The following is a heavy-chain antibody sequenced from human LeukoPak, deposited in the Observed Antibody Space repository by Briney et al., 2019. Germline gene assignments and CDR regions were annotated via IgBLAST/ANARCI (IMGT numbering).Heavy chain of an antibody. CDR3: ARQGYYGSGSYRGWFDP. CDR2: INHSGRT. CDR1: GFTFSSYW. J-gene: IGHJ5*01. V-gene: IGHV4-34*01. Sequence: GSLRLSCAASGFTFSSYWMSWIRQPPGKGLEWIGEINHSGRTNYNPSLKSRVTISVDTSKNQFSLRLSSVTAADTAVYYCARQGYYGSGSYRGWFDPWGQGTLVTVSS. D-gene: IGHD3-10*01.